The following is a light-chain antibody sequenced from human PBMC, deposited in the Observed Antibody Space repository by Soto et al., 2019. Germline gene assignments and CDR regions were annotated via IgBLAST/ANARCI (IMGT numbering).Light chain of an antibody. V-gene: IGKV1-5*01. CDR3: QQYNSEST. Sequence: EIQMTQSPSTLSASVGDRVTITCRASQSISSWLAWYQQKPGKAPKLLIYDASSLESGVPSRFSGSGSGTEFTLTISSLQPDDFATYYCQQYNSESTFGPGTKVDIK. CDR2: DAS. J-gene: IGKJ3*01. CDR1: QSISSW.